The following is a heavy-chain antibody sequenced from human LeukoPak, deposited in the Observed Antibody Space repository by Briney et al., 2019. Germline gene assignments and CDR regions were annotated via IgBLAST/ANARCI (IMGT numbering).Heavy chain of an antibody. CDR1: GYTFTGYY. Sequence: ASVKVSCKASGYTFTGYYMHWVRQAPGQGLEWMGWINPNSGGTNYAQKFQGRVTMTRDTSISTAYMELSRLRSDDTAVYYCARVTEQPPPFYYYYYMDVWGKGTTVTVSS. CDR2: INPNSGGT. J-gene: IGHJ6*03. CDR3: ARVTEQPPPFYYYYYMDV. D-gene: IGHD6-13*01. V-gene: IGHV1-2*02.